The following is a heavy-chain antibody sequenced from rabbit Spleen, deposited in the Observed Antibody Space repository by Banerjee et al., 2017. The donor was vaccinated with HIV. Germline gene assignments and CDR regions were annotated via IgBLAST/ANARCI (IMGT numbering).Heavy chain of an antibody. D-gene: IGHD1-1*01. V-gene: IGHV1S40*01. Sequence: QSLEESGGDLVKPGASLTLTCTASGFSFSSSYWICWVRQAPGKGLEWIACIYNRDGNTYYASWAKGRFTISKTSSTTVTLQMTSLTAADTATYFCARNYVNAFDPWGQGTLVTVS. CDR3: ARNYVNAFDP. J-gene: IGHJ2*01. CDR1: GFSFSSSYW. CDR2: IYNRDGNT.